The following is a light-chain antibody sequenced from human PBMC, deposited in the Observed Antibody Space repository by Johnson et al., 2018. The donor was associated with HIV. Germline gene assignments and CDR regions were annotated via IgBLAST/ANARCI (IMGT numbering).Light chain of an antibody. V-gene: IGLV1-51*01. CDR1: NSNIGNNY. CDR3: GTWDSSLSAYV. CDR2: DNN. Sequence: QSVLTQPPSVSAAPGQKVTISCSGSNSNIGNNYVSWYQQFPGTAPKLLIYDNNKRPSGIPDRFSGSKSGTSATLGITGLQTGDEAYYYCGTWDSSLSAYVFGTGTKVTVL. J-gene: IGLJ1*01.